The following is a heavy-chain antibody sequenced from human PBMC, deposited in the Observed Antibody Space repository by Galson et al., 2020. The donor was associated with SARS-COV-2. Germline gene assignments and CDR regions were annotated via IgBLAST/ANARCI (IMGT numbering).Heavy chain of an antibody. J-gene: IGHJ6*02. Sequence: SVKVSCKASSSNFNTYGISWVRQAPGQGLEWMGWISCYNGYTKYAQKVQGRVTMTTDTSTSTAYMELRSLRSEDTVVYYCGVSYTSTWYLAGMDVWGQGTTVTVSS. V-gene: IGHV1-18*01. CDR1: SSNFNTYG. CDR2: ISCYNGYT. D-gene: IGHD6-13*01. CDR3: GVSYTSTWYLAGMDV.